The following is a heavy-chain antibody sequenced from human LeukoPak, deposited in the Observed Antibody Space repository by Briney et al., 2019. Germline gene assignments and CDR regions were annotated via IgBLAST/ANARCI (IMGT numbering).Heavy chain of an antibody. CDR1: FGSLHNYY. J-gene: IGHJ4*02. V-gene: IGHV4-59*01. CDR2: IDYSGST. CDR3: ARDRALGSGKYYFDY. D-gene: IGHD3-16*01. Sequence: SETLSLTCTVSFGSLHNYYWSWIRHPPGKGLECIGYIDYSGSTNYNPSLKSRVTISVAPSQNQFSLKLSSVTAADTAVYYCARDRALGSGKYYFDYWGQGTLVTVSA.